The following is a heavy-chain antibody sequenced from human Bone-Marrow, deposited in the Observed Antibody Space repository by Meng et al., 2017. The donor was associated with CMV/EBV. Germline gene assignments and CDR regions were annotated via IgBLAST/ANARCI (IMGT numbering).Heavy chain of an antibody. D-gene: IGHD2-2*01. V-gene: IGHV3-7*01. CDR3: AREYQLLSDFDY. Sequence: GESLKISCAASGFTFSSYWMSWVRQAPGKGLEWVANIKQDGSEKYYVDSVKGRFTISRDNAKNSLYLQMNSLRVEDTAVYYCAREYQLLSDFDYWGQGTLVAVSS. CDR2: IKQDGSEK. CDR1: GFTFSSYW. J-gene: IGHJ4*02.